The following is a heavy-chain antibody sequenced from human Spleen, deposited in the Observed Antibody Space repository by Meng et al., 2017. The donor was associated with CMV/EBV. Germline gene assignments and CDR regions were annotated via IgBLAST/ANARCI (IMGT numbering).Heavy chain of an antibody. CDR2: ISDSGGST. CDR3: AKGSHSDY. V-gene: IGHV3-23*01. D-gene: IGHD3-10*01. CDR1: GFSFSIYE. Sequence: GESLKISCAASGFSFSIYEMTWVRQAPGKGLEWVSGISDSGGSTFYADSVRGRFTISRDNSKNTLYLQMNSLRVEDTAVYYCAKGSHSDYWGQGTLVTVSS. J-gene: IGHJ4*02.